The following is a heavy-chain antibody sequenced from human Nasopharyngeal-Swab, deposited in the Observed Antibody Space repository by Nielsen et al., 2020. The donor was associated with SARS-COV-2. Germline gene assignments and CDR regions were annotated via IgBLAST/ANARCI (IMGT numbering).Heavy chain of an antibody. CDR2: IYYSGST. CDR1: GGSISSYY. CDR3: ATGGFSSSLVDY. D-gene: IGHD6-13*01. V-gene: IGHV4-59*08. J-gene: IGHJ4*02. Sequence: SETLSLTSTVSGGSISSYYWSWIRQPPGKGLEWIGYIYYSGSTNYNPSLKSRVTISVDTSKNQFSLKLSSVTAADTAVYYCATGGFSSSLVDYWGQGTLVTVSS.